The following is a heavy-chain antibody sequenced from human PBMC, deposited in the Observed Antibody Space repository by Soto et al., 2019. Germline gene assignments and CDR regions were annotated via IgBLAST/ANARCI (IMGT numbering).Heavy chain of an antibody. D-gene: IGHD2-2*01. CDR3: ARAHMVXVPAAIGAPYYYYGMDV. V-gene: IGHV6-1*01. CDR2: TYYRSKWYN. Sequence: PSQTLSLTCVISGDSVSSNSAAWHWIRQSPSRGLEWLGRTYYRSKWYNDYAVSVKSRITINPDTSKNQFSLQLNSVTPEDTAVYYCARAHMVXVPAAIGAPYYYYGMDVWGQGTTVTVSS. J-gene: IGHJ6*01. CDR1: GDSVSSNSAA.